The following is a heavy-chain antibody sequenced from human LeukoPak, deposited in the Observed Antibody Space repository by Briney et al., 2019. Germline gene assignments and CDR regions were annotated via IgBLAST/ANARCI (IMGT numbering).Heavy chain of an antibody. CDR2: ISSSSSTI. CDR3: AKGSEYYYDSSGYEYFDY. D-gene: IGHD3-22*01. CDR1: GFTFSSYS. V-gene: IGHV3-48*01. J-gene: IGHJ4*02. Sequence: GGSLRLSCAASGFTFSSYSMNWVRQAPGKGLEWVSYISSSSSTIYYADSVKGRFTISRDNSKNTLYLQMNSLRAEDTAVYYCAKGSEYYYDSSGYEYFDYWGQGTLVTVSS.